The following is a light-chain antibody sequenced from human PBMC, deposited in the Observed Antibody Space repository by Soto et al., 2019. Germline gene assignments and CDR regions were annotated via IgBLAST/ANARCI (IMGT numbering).Light chain of an antibody. Sequence: QTVVTQEPSLSVSPGGTVTITCGWSSGSVSTSYYPSWYQQNPGQAPRTIIYSTNTRSSGVPDRFSGSMLGNTAALTITGAQAEDESDYYCVLYMGSGISVFGGGTKLTVL. J-gene: IGLJ2*01. CDR2: STN. V-gene: IGLV8-61*01. CDR3: VLYMGSGISV. CDR1: SGSVSTSYY.